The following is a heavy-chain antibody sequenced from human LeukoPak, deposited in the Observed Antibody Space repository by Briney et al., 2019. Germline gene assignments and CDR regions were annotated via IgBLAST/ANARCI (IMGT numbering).Heavy chain of an antibody. J-gene: IGHJ4*02. CDR2: IYTSGST. V-gene: IGHV4-4*07. CDR3: ARESYSSSYLFDF. CDR1: GFTFSSYY. D-gene: IGHD6-6*01. Sequence: GSLRLSCAASGFTFSSYYMSWIRQPAGKGLEWIGRIYTSGSTNFNPSLKSRVTMSVDTSKNQISLTVNSVTAADTAVYYCARESYSSSYLFDFWGQGTLVTVSS.